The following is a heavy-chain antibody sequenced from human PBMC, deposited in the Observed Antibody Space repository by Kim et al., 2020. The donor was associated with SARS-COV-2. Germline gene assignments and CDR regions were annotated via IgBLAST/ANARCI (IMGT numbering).Heavy chain of an antibody. V-gene: IGHV3-48*03. CDR1: GFTFSSYE. D-gene: IGHD3-9*01. CDR3: AREGRGYYDILTGYFSPYYGMDV. J-gene: IGHJ6*02. CDR2: ISSSGSTI. Sequence: GGSLRLSCAASGFTFSSYEMNWVRQAPGKGLEWVSYISSSGSTIYYADSVKGRFTISRDNAKNSLYLQMNSLRAEDTAVYYCAREGRGYYDILTGYFSPYYGMDVWGQGTTVTVSS.